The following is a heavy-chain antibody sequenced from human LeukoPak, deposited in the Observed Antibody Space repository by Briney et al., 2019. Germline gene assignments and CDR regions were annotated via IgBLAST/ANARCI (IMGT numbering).Heavy chain of an antibody. J-gene: IGHJ3*01. D-gene: IGHD2-2*01. CDR2: INTSGRT. V-gene: IGHV4-4*07. CDR3: QGLLPPTAAYRPDDAFDL. Sequence: PSGTLSLTCTVSGGSISSYYWSWTRQPAGKGLEWIGRINTSGRTNYNPSLKSRVTMSVDTSKNQFSLKLSSVTAADTAVYYCQGLLPPTAAYRPDDAFDLWGQGTMVTVSS. CDR1: GGSISSYY.